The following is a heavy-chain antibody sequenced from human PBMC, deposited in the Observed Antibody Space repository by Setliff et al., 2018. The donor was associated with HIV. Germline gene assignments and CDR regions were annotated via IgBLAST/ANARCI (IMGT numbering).Heavy chain of an antibody. J-gene: IGHJ3*02. CDR1: GGSIGSSSYY. CDR2: IYYSGST. V-gene: IGHV4-39*07. D-gene: IGHD4-17*01. CDR3: AATVVNGAFDI. Sequence: TSETLSLTCTVSGGSIGSSSYYWGWIRQPPGKGLEWIGSIYYSGSTYYNPSLKSRVSISVDTSKKYFSLKLSSVTAADTAIYYCAATVVNGAFDIWGQGTMVTVSS.